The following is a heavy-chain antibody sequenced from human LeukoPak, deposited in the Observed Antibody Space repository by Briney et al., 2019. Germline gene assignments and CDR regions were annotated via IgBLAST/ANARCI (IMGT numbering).Heavy chain of an antibody. D-gene: IGHD3-16*01. CDR3: ARLNFRGGEALHFDS. CDR2: IHSDGTT. CDR1: GGSLTNYY. J-gene: IGHJ4*02. V-gene: IGHV4-4*09. Sequence: SETPSLTCSVSGGSLTNYYWGWIRQPPGKGLEFIGDIHSDGTTNYDSSLQSRVAISLDTSKIQFSLRLYSVTAADTALYFCARLNFRGGEALHFDSWGQGTLVTVSS.